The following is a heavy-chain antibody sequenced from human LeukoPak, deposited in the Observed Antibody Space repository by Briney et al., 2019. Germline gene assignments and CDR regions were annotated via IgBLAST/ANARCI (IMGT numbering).Heavy chain of an antibody. CDR2: ISDSGST. V-gene: IGHV4-59*01. CDR3: ARVFRGAVTSNWFDP. CDR1: GGSINGYY. J-gene: IGHJ5*02. D-gene: IGHD4-17*01. Sequence: KASETPSLTCTVSGGSINGYYWTWIRQPPGKGLEWIGYISDSGSTNYNPSLKSRVTMSVDSSNTEFSLRLNSVTAADTAVYYCARVFRGAVTSNWFDPWGQGTLVTVSS.